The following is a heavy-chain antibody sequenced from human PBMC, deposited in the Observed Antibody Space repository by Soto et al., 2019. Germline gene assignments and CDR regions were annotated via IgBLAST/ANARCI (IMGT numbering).Heavy chain of an antibody. CDR1: GFTFSDYY. CDR2: ISSSRSYT. Sequence: GFTFSDYYMSWIRQAPGKGLEWVSYISSSRSYTNYADSVKGRFTISRDNAKNSLYLQMNSLRAEDTAVYYCARDADILTGSDAFDIWGQGTMVTV. V-gene: IGHV3-11*05. CDR3: ARDADILTGSDAFDI. J-gene: IGHJ3*02. D-gene: IGHD3-9*01.